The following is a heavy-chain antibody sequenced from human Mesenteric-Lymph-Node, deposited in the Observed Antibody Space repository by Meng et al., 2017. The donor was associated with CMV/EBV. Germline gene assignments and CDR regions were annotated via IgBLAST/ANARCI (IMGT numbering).Heavy chain of an antibody. CDR1: GYTLIDYY. D-gene: IGHD3-9*01. CDR2: INPKTGGR. J-gene: IGHJ4*02. V-gene: IGHV1-2*06. CDR3: ARDRDTDWYSPFDY. Sequence: QVQPVQTGAEVKKPGASVRVTCKDSGYTLIDYYINWVRQAPGQGLEWMGRINPKTGGRSYAQNFQGRVTMTRDTSINTAYMEVNRLNSDDTAMYYCARDRDTDWYSPFDYWGPGTLVTVSS.